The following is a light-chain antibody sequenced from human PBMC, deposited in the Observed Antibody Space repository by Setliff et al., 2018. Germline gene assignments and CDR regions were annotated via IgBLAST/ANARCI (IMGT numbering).Light chain of an antibody. CDR1: GRDVGSYDL. CDR2: AVS. J-gene: IGLJ1*01. CDR3: NAYSADTTYV. V-gene: IGLV2-14*03. Sequence: LTQPAAVSGSPGQSITTACSGTGRDVGSYDLVSWYQQHPGKAPKLIIYAVSDRPSGVSHRFSGSKSGNTAYLTISGLRTEDEADYYCNAYSADTTYVFGSGTKVTVL.